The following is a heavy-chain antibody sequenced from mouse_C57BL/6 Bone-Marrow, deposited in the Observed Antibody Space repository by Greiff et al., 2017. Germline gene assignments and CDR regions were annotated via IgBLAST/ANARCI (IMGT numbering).Heavy chain of an antibody. J-gene: IGHJ1*03. CDR1: GYSFTSYF. CDR2: IYPGSGNT. Sequence: VHLVESGPELVKPGASVKISCKASGYSFTSYFIHWVKQRPGQGLEWIGWIYPGSGNTKYNEKFKGKATLTADTSSSTAYMQLSSLTSEDSAVYYCARKNWDRYVDGWGTGTTVTVSS. CDR3: ARKNWDRYVDG. V-gene: IGHV1-66*01. D-gene: IGHD4-1*01.